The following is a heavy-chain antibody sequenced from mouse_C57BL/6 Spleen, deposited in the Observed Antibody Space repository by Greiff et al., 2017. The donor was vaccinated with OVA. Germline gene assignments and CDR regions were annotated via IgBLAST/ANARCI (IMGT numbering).Heavy chain of an antibody. Sequence: EVKLVESGGDLVKPGGSLKLSCAASGFTFSSYGMSWVRQTPDKRLEWVATISSGGSYPYYPDSVKGRITISRDNAKNTLYLQMSSLKSEDTAMYYCERQDETGFAYWGQGTLVNGSA. J-gene: IGHJ3*01. V-gene: IGHV5-6*02. CDR3: ERQDETGFAY. CDR1: GFTFSSYG. CDR2: ISSGGSYP.